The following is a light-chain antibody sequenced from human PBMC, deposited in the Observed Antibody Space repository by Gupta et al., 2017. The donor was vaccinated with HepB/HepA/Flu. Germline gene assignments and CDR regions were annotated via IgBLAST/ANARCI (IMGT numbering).Light chain of an antibody. V-gene: IGLV4-69*02. CDR3: QTWGTGIRV. CDR2: LNSDGSH. J-gene: IGLJ2*01. CDR1: SGHSSYA. Sequence: QLELTQSPSASASLGASVQLTCTLSSGHSSYAIAWHQQQPEKGPRYLMKLNSDGSHSKGDGIPDRFSGSSSGAERYLTISSLQSEDEADYYCQTWGTGIRVFGGGTKLTVL.